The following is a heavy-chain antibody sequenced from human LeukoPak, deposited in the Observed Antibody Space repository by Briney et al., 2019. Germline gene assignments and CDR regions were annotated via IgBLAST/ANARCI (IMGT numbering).Heavy chain of an antibody. D-gene: IGHD4-17*01. Sequence: SQTLSLTCAISGDSVSSNSAAWTWIRQSPSRGLKWLGRTYYRSKWHNDYEVSVQSRITINPDTSKNQFSLQLNSVTPEDTAVYYCARGRVTTIANYYYYYIDVWGKGTTVTVSS. CDR1: GDSVSSNSAA. CDR3: ARGRVTTIANYYYYYIDV. J-gene: IGHJ6*03. V-gene: IGHV6-1*01. CDR2: TYYRSKWHN.